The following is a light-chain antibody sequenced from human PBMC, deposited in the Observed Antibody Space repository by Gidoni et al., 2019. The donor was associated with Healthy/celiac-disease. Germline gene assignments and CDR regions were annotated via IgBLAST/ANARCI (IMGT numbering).Light chain of an antibody. CDR3: QQYYSTRT. V-gene: IGKV4-1*01. CDR2: WAS. Sequence: DIVMPQSPDSLAVSLGERATINCKSSQSVLYSSNNKNYLAWYQQKPGQPPKLLIYWASTRESGVPDRFSGSGSGTDSTLTISSLQAEDVAVYYCQQYYSTRTFGQGTKVEIK. CDR1: QSVLYSSNNKNY. J-gene: IGKJ1*01.